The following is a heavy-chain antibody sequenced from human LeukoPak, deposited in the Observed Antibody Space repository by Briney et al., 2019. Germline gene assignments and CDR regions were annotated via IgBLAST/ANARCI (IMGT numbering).Heavy chain of an antibody. CDR1: GGTFSSYA. V-gene: IGHV1-69*13. D-gene: IGHD3-22*01. CDR2: IIPIFGTA. CDR3: ASPLLYYYDSSAPDV. Sequence: GASVKVSCKASGGTFSSYAISWVRQAPGQGLEWMGGIIPIFGTANYAQKFQGRVTITADESTSTAYMELSSLRSEDTAVYYCASPLLYYYDSSAPDVWGQGTLVTVSS. J-gene: IGHJ4*02.